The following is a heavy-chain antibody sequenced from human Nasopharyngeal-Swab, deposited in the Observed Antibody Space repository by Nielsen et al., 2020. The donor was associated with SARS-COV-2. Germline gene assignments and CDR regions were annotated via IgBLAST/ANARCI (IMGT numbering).Heavy chain of an antibody. CDR3: ARGETHRDDYGDYYFDY. D-gene: IGHD4-17*01. CDR2: MNPNSGNT. J-gene: IGHJ4*02. V-gene: IGHV1-8*01. Sequence: ASVKVSCKASGYTFTSYDINWVRQATGQGLEWMGWMNPNSGNTGCAQKFQGRVTMTRNTSISTAYMELSSLRSEDTAVYYCARGETHRDDYGDYYFDYWGQGTLVTVSS. CDR1: GYTFTSYD.